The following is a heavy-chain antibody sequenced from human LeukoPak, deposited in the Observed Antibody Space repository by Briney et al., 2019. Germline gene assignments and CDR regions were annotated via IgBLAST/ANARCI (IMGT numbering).Heavy chain of an antibody. D-gene: IGHD6-13*01. CDR2: ISYDGSNK. CDR1: GFTFSSYA. V-gene: IGHV3-30-3*01. Sequence: GRSLRLSCAASGFTFSSYAMHWVRQAPGKGLEWVAVISYDGSNKYYADSVKGRFTISRDNSKNTLYLQMNSLRAEDTAVYYCARAARIAAADYYFDYWGQGTLVTVSS. J-gene: IGHJ4*02. CDR3: ARAARIAAADYYFDY.